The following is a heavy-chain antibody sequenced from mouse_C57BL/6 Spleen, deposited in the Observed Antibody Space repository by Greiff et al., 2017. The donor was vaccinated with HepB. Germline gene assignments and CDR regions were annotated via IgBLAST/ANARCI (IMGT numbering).Heavy chain of an antibody. D-gene: IGHD4-1*01. CDR3: ERELGVYYFDY. CDR2: IRNKANGYTT. Sequence: EVKLMESGGGLVQPGGSLSLSCAASGFTFTDYYMSWVRQPPGKALEWLGFIRNKANGYTTEYSASVKGRFTISRDNSQSILYLQMNALRAEDSATYYCERELGVYYFDYWGQGTTLTVSS. J-gene: IGHJ2*01. V-gene: IGHV7-3*01. CDR1: GFTFTDYY.